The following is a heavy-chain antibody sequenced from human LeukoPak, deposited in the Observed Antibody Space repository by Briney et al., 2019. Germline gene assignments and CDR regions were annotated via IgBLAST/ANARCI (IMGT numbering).Heavy chain of an antibody. CDR1: GFTFSSYA. CDR2: ISYDGSNK. Sequence: GRSLRLSCAASGFTFSSYAMHWVRQAPGKGPEWVAVISYDGSNKYYADSVKGRFTISRDNSKNTLYLQMNSLRAEDTAVYYCASTYHFYCGGDCYPDYWGQGTLVTVSS. J-gene: IGHJ4*02. V-gene: IGHV3-30*04. CDR3: ASTYHFYCGGDCYPDY. D-gene: IGHD2-21*02.